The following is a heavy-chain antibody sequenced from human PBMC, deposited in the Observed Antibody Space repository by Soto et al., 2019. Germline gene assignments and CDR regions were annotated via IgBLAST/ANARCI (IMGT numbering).Heavy chain of an antibody. CDR2: IHYTGST. D-gene: IGHD3-10*01. V-gene: IGHV4-59*01. CDR1: GHSIIGYY. J-gene: IGHJ4*02. CDR3: AKGSFRSGGYYSDFDY. Sequence: KPSETLSLTCTVSGHSIIGYYWGWIRQPPGKGLEWIGYIHYTGSTNYNPSLKSRVTISVDTSKNQFSLKLSSVTAADTAVYYCAKGSFRSGGYYSDFDYWGQGTLVTVSS.